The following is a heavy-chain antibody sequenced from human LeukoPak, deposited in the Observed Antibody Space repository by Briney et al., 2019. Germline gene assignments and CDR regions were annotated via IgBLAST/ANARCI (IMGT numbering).Heavy chain of an antibody. Sequence: GASVKVSCKASGYTFTSYGISWVRQAPGQGLEWMGWISAYNGNTNDAQKLQGRVIMTTDTSTSTAYMELRSLRSDDTAVYYCARAYQNTYYDFWSGYYSYYYYYMDVWAKGPRSPSP. V-gene: IGHV1-18*01. D-gene: IGHD3-3*01. J-gene: IGHJ6*03. CDR3: ARAYQNTYYDFWSGYYSYYYYYMDV. CDR1: GYTFTSYG. CDR2: ISAYNGNT.